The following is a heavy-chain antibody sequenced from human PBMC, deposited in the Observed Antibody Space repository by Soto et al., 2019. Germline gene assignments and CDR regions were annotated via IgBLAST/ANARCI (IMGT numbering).Heavy chain of an antibody. J-gene: IGHJ4*02. CDR3: XRELXHQLVDY. D-gene: IGHD6-13*01. Sequence: QVQLVQSGAEVKKPGASVKVSCKASGYTFNSYGISWVRQAPGQGLEWMGWINAYNGNTNYAQKLQGRVTMTTDTSTXTXXXXXRSXXXDXXXXYXXXRELXHQLVDYWGQGTLVTVSS. V-gene: IGHV1-18*01. CDR2: INAYNGNT. CDR1: GYTFNSYG.